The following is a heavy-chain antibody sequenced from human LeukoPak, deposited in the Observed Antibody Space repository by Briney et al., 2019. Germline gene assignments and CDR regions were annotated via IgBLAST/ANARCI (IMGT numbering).Heavy chain of an antibody. V-gene: IGHV3-53*01. CDR1: GFTVSSNY. Sequence: PGGSLRLSCAASGFTVSSNYMSWVRRAPGKGLEWVSVLYSGGSTYYADSVKGRFTISRDNSKNTLYLQMNSLRAEDTALYYCARPMGMGGYYYDYWGQGTLVTVSS. CDR3: ARPMGMGGYYYDY. D-gene: IGHD3-22*01. J-gene: IGHJ4*02. CDR2: LYSGGST.